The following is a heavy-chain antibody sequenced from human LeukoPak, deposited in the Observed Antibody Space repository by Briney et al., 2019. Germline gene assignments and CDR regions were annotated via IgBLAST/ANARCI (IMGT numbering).Heavy chain of an antibody. D-gene: IGHD2-2*01. CDR1: GGSISSGSSY. Sequence: SETLSLTCTVSGGSISSGSSYWSWIRQPAGKGLEWIGRIYTSGSTNYNPSLKSRVTISVDTSKNQFSLKLSSVTAADTAVYYCASSSIGAVRVWGKGTTVTVSS. J-gene: IGHJ6*04. CDR3: ASSSIGAVRV. CDR2: IYTSGST. V-gene: IGHV4-61*02.